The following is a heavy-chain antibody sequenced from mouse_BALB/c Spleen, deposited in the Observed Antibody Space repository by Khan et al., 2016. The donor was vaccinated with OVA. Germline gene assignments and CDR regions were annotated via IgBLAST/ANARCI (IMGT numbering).Heavy chain of an antibody. CDR2: LAPGGGRS. D-gene: IGHD1-1*01. J-gene: IGHJ4*01. V-gene: IGHV1S41*01. Sequence: DLVKPGASVKLSCKASGYTFTSYWINWIKQRTGQGIEWIGRLAPGGGRSDYNEMFKGTGTVNVDTAYSKDYIQLSSMSSEDSAVCFYASSHYYRRCLYAMHFCGPGTSFTISS. CDR1: GYTFTSYW. CDR3: ASSHYYRRCLYAMHF.